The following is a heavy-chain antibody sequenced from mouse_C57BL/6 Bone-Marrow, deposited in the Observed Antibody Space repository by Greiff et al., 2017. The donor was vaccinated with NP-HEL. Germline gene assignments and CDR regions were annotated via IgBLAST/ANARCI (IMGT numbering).Heavy chain of an antibody. V-gene: IGHV5-2*01. J-gene: IGHJ1*03. CDR1: EYEFPSHD. CDR3: ASHGYYGSSYWYFDV. D-gene: IGHD1-1*01. Sequence: EVMLVESGGGLVQPGESLKLSCESNEYEFPSHDMSWVRKTPEKRLELVAAINRDGGSTYYPATMERRFIISRDTTKKTLYLQMSSLRSEDTALDYCASHGYYGSSYWYFDVWGTGTTVTVSS. CDR2: INRDGGST.